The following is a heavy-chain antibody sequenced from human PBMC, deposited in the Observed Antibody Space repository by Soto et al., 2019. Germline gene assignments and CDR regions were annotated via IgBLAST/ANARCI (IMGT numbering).Heavy chain of an antibody. J-gene: IGHJ6*02. Sequence: GGSLRLSCASSGFTFSNAWMNWVRQAPGKGLEWVGRIKSKTDGGTTDYAAPVKGRFTISRDDSKNTLYLQMNSLKTEDTAVYYCTTGGNGYSSSWPTYYYYGMDVWGQGTTVTVSS. D-gene: IGHD6-13*01. CDR3: TTGGNGYSSSWPTYYYYGMDV. CDR1: GFTFSNAW. CDR2: IKSKTDGGTT. V-gene: IGHV3-15*07.